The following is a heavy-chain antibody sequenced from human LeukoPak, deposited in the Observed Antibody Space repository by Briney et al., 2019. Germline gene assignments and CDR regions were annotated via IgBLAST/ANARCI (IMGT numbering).Heavy chain of an antibody. J-gene: IGHJ4*02. Sequence: PGESLKISCKGSGYTFTNYWIGWVRQMPGKGLEWMGIIYPSDSGTRYSPSFQGQVTISADKSITTAYLQWRSLKSSDTAMYYCARGRTVDYWGQGTLVTVSS. CDR3: ARGRTVDY. CDR2: IYPSDSGT. V-gene: IGHV5-51*01. CDR1: GYTFTNYW.